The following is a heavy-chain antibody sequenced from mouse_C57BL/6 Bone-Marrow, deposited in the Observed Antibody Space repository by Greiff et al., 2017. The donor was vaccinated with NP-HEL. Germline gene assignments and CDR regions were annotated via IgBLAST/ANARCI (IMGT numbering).Heavy chain of an antibody. CDR1: GYSFTSYY. CDR2: IYPGSGNT. Sequence: QVQLQQSGPELVKPGASVKISCKASGYSFTSYYIHWVKQRPGQGLEWIGWIYPGSGNTKYNEKFKGKATLTADTSSSTAYMQLSSLTSEDSAVYYCARRGGYDEAWFAYWGQGTLVTVSA. J-gene: IGHJ3*01. D-gene: IGHD2-2*01. CDR3: ARRGGYDEAWFAY. V-gene: IGHV1-66*01.